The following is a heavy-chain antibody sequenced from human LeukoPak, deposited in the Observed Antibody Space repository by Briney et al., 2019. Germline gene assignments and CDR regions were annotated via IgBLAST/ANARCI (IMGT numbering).Heavy chain of an antibody. CDR1: GYSFTNYW. CDR2: IHSADSNT. CDR3: PGARHGDYRWDY. J-gene: IGHJ4*02. V-gene: IGHV5-51*01. Sequence: GESLKISCKDSGYSFTNYWIGWVRHMPGKGLEWMGIIHSADSNTKYSPSFQGQVTISADKSISTAYLQWSGLKASDTAMYYCPGARHGDYRWDYWGQGTLVTVSS. D-gene: IGHD4-17*01.